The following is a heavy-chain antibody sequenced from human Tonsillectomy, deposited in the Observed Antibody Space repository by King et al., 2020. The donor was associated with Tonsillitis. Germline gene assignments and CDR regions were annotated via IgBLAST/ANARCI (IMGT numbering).Heavy chain of an antibody. J-gene: IGHJ3*02. V-gene: IGHV3-21*01. CDR2: ISSSSSYI. CDR3: ARGPNSSGWYSAFDI. D-gene: IGHD6-19*01. CDR1: GFTFSSYS. Sequence: VQLVESGGGLVKPGGSLRLSCAASGFTFSSYSMNWVRQAPGKGLEWVSSISSSSSYIYYADSVKGRFNISRDNAKTSLYLQMNSLRAEDTAVYYCARGPNSSGWYSAFDIWGQGTMVTVSS.